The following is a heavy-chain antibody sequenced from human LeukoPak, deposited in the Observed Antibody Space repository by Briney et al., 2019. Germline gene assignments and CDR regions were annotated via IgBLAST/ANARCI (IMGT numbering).Heavy chain of an antibody. CDR3: ARHGRGAENLDY. CDR2: IHDSGTT. D-gene: IGHD2/OR15-2a*01. J-gene: IGHJ4*02. Sequence: SGTLSLTCAVSGASITSSHWWSWARQPPGKGLEWIGEIHDSGTTNYKLSLKSRVTMSLDKSNNQISLKLTSVTAADTAVYYCARHGRGAENLDYWGQGTLVTVSS. CDR1: GASITSSHW. V-gene: IGHV4-4*02.